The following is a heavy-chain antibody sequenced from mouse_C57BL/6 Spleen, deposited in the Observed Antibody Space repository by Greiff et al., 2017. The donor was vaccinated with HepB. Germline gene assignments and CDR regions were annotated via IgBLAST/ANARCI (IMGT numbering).Heavy chain of an antibody. CDR1: GYAFTNYL. D-gene: IGHD3-2*02. V-gene: IGHV1-54*01. J-gene: IGHJ3*01. CDR2: INPGSGGT. CDR3: AREDSSGSPAWFAY. Sequence: VQLVESGAELVRPGTSVKVSCKASGYAFTNYLIEWVKQRPGQGLEWIGVINPGSGGTNYNEKFKGKATLTADKSSSTAYMQLSSLTSEDSAVYFCAREDSSGSPAWFAYWGQGTLVTVSA.